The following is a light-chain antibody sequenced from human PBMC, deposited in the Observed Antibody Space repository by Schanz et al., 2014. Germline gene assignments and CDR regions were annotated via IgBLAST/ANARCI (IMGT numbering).Light chain of an antibody. Sequence: EIVLTQSPGALSLSPGERATFSCRASQRVNTNFLAWYQQKPGQAPRLLIYSASRRATGIPERFSGSGSGTDFTLTISRLEPEDFAVYYCQQYGSSPLGTFGQGTEVEVK. J-gene: IGKJ1*01. CDR2: SAS. CDR3: QQYGSSPLGT. CDR1: QRVNTNF. V-gene: IGKV3-20*01.